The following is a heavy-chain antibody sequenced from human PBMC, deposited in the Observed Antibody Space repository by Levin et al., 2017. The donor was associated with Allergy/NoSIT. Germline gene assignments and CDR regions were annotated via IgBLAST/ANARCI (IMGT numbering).Heavy chain of an antibody. D-gene: IGHD4-23*01. CDR3: AQADYGGNSGSDY. J-gene: IGHJ4*02. CDR2: INHSGST. V-gene: IGHV4-34*01. Sequence: SETLSLTCAVYGGSFSGYYWSWIRQPPGKGLEWIGEINHSGSTNYNPSLKSRVTISVDTSKNQFSLKLSSVTAADTAVYYCAQADYGGNSGSDYWGQGTLVTVSS. CDR1: GGSFSGYY.